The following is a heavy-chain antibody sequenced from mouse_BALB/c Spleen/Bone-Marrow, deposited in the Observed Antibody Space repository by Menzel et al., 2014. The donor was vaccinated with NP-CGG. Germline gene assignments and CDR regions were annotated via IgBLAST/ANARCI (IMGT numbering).Heavy chain of an antibody. D-gene: IGHD1-1*01. CDR2: IDPANGNT. J-gene: IGHJ4*01. Sequence: EVHLVESGAELVKPGASVKLSCTASGFNIKDTYMHWVKQRPEQGLEWIGRIDPANGNTKYDPKFQGKATITADTSSNTAYLQLSSLTSEDTAVYYCAREGYGGNYAMDYWGQGTSVTVSS. V-gene: IGHV14-3*02. CDR1: GFNIKDTY. CDR3: AREGYGGNYAMDY.